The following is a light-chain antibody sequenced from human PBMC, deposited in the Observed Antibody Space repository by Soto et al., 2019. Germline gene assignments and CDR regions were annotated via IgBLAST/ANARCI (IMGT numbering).Light chain of an antibody. CDR3: QQSDTTPWT. CDR2: AAS. Sequence: DIQMTQSPSSLSASVGDRVTISCRASQIISSYLNWYQQRPGKAPKLLIYAASSLQSGVPSRFSGSGSGTDFSLTISSLQPEDFATYYCQQSDTTPWTFGQGTKVDIK. CDR1: QIISSY. V-gene: IGKV1-39*01. J-gene: IGKJ1*01.